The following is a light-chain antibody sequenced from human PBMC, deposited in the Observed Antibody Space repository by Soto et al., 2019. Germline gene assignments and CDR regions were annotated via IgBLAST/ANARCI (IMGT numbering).Light chain of an antibody. CDR2: GAS. V-gene: IGKV3-11*01. J-gene: IGKJ3*01. CDR3: LQRSIGFT. CDR1: QSVGSY. Sequence: EIVLTQSPATLPLSPGERATLSCRASQSVGSYFAWYPQKPGQAPRLLIYGASNRSPDIPARFSGRGSGTDFTLTISSLEPEDFAVYHCLQRSIGFTFGPGTNVDIK.